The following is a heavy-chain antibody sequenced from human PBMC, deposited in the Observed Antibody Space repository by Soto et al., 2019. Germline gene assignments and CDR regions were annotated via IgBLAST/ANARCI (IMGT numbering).Heavy chain of an antibody. CDR3: ARRRGTYRPDFDY. D-gene: IGHD3-16*02. V-gene: IGHV4-59*08. CDR2: IYYSGYT. J-gene: IGHJ4*02. CDR1: GGSISSYY. Sequence: QVQLQESGPGLVKPSETLSLTCTVSGGSISSYYWSWIRQPPGKGLEWIGCIYYSGYTNYNPSLKRRVSLAVDPSKNQFSLKLSSVTAADTAVYYCARRRGTYRPDFDYWGQGTLVTVSS.